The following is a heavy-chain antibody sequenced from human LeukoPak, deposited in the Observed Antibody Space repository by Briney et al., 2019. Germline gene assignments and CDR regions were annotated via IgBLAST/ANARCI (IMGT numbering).Heavy chain of an antibody. J-gene: IGHJ4*02. D-gene: IGHD1-26*01. CDR3: ARGDGRSYYQISSGPPYY. Sequence: PSETLSLTCAVSGGSISSSNWWSWVRQPPGKGLEWIGEIYHSGSTNYNPSLKSRVTISVDKSKNRFSLKLSSVTAADTAVYYCARGDGRSYYQISSGPPYYWGQGTLVTVSS. CDR2: IYHSGST. V-gene: IGHV4-4*02. CDR1: GGSISSSNW.